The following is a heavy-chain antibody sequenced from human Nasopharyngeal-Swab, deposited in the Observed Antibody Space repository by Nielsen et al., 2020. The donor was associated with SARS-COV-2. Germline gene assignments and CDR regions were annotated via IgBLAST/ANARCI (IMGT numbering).Heavy chain of an antibody. CDR3: ARDRYLIPSAAGKDY. J-gene: IGHJ4*02. CDR1: GYTFTSYY. CDR2: INPSGGST. V-gene: IGHV1-46*01. D-gene: IGHD6-13*01. Sequence: ASVKVSCKASGYTFTSYYMHWVRQAPGQGLEWMGIINPSGGSTSYAQKLQGRVTMTRDTSTSTVYMELSSLRSEDTAVYYCARDRYLIPSAAGKDYWGQGTLVTVSS.